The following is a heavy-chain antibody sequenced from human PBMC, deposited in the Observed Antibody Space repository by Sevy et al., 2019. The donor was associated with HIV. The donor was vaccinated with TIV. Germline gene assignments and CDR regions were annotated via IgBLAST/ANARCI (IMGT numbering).Heavy chain of an antibody. Sequence: GGSLRLSCAASGFTFSSYAMHRVRQAPCKGLEWVAVISYDRSNKYYADSVKGRFTISRDNSKNTLYLQMNSLRAEDTAVYYCARDSTSSGYYSNIDYWGQGTLVTVSS. J-gene: IGHJ4*02. CDR3: ARDSTSSGYYSNIDY. V-gene: IGHV3-30-3*01. D-gene: IGHD3-22*01. CDR1: GFTFSSYA. CDR2: ISYDRSNK.